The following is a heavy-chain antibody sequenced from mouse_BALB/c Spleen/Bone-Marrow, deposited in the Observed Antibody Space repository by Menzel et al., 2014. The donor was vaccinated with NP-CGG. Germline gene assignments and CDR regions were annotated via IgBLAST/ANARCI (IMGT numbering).Heavy chain of an antibody. V-gene: IGHV3-8*02. D-gene: IGHD3-1*01. Sequence: ESGPSLVKPSQTLSLTYSVTGDSITSGYWNWIRKFPGNKLEYMGYISYSGSTYYNPSLKSRISITRDTSKNLYYLQLNSVTTKDTATYYCARSGSSGYHYYAMDYWGQGTSVTVSS. CDR2: ISYSGST. J-gene: IGHJ4*01. CDR3: ARSGSSGYHYYAMDY. CDR1: GDSITSGY.